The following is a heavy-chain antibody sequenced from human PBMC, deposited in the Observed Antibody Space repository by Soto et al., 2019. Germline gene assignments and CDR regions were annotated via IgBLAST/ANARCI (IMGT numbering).Heavy chain of an antibody. CDR3: ARSRRPYYYDSSGYTFGY. CDR1: GGKFSSYA. Sequence: GDSVKVSCKASGGKFSSYAISWVRQAPGQGLEWMGGIIPIFGTANYAQKFQGRVTITADESTSTAYMGLSSLRSEDTAVYYCARSRRPYYYDSSGYTFGYWGQGTLVTVPS. J-gene: IGHJ4*02. D-gene: IGHD3-22*01. CDR2: IIPIFGTA. V-gene: IGHV1-69*01.